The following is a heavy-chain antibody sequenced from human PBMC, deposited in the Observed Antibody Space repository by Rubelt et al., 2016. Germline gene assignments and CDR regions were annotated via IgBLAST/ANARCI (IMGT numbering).Heavy chain of an antibody. Sequence: QLQLQESGPGLVKPSETLSLTCTVYGGSFSGYYWSWIRQPPGKGLEWIGEINHSGSTNYNPSLKSRVTISVDTSKNQFSLKLSSVTAADTAVYYCAIFRGAYGSGSYYNWFDPWGQGTLVTVSS. D-gene: IGHD3-10*01. CDR1: GGSFSGYY. CDR3: AIFRGAYGSGSYYNWFDP. CDR2: INHSGST. V-gene: IGHV4-34*01. J-gene: IGHJ5*02.